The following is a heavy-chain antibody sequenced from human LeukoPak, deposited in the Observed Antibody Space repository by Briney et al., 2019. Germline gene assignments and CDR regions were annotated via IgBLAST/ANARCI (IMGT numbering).Heavy chain of an antibody. Sequence: PGGSLRLSCEASGFTLSSHGMSWVRQAPGKGLEWLGNINQDGSEKNSVDSVKGRFTISRDNGKNSLYLQMNSLRADDTAVYYCGRIIDSYGTYRYDSWGQGILVTVSS. CDR2: INQDGSEK. V-gene: IGHV3-7*01. J-gene: IGHJ4*02. CDR1: GFTLSSHG. D-gene: IGHD3-16*02. CDR3: GRIIDSYGTYRYDS.